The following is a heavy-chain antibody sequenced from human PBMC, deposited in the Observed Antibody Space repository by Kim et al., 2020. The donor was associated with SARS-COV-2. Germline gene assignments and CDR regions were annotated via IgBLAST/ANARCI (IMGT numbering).Heavy chain of an antibody. CDR1: GFTFTSSA. Sequence: SVKVSCKASGFTFTSSAVQWVRQARGQRLEWIGWIVVGSGNTNYAQKFQERVTITRDMSTSTAYMALSSLRSEDTAVYYCAAGHYDILTGYGARKRDVDYWGQGALVTVSS. V-gene: IGHV1-58*01. J-gene: IGHJ4*02. D-gene: IGHD3-9*01. CDR2: IVVGSGNT. CDR3: AAGHYDILTGYGARKRDVDY.